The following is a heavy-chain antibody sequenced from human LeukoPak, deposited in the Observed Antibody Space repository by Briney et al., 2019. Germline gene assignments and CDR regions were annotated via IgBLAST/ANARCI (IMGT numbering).Heavy chain of an antibody. CDR1: GGSISSYY. J-gene: IGHJ4*02. CDR2: IYYTGST. Sequence: SETLSLTCTVSGGSISSYYWSWIRQPPGKGLEWIGYIYYTGSTNYNPSLKSRVTISVDTSKNQFSLKLSSVTAADTAVYYCARQTPYDYVWGSYLSFHYWGQGTLVTVSS. V-gene: IGHV4-59*08. CDR3: ARQTPYDYVWGSYLSFHY. D-gene: IGHD3-16*01.